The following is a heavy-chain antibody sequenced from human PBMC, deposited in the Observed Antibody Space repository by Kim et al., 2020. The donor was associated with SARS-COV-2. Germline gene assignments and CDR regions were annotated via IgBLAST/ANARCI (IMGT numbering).Heavy chain of an antibody. D-gene: IGHD6-19*01. CDR1: GFTFSSYG. J-gene: IGHJ4*02. CDR2: ISYDGSNK. Sequence: GGSLRLSCAASGFTFSSYGMHWVRQAPGKGLKWVAVISYDGSNKYYADSVKGRFTISRDNSKNTLYLQMNSLRAEDTAVYYCAKDPHLYVAAAGRSRGVSSGWYMPAGYWGQGTLVTVSS. V-gene: IGHV3-30*18. CDR3: AKDPHLYVAAAGRSRGVSSGWYMPAGY.